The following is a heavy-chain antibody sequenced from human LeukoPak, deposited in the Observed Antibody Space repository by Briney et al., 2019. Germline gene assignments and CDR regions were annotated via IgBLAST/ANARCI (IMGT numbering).Heavy chain of an antibody. CDR2: INPNSGGT. CDR3: ARDVPHLMTTVTLDAFDI. J-gene: IGHJ3*02. D-gene: IGHD4-17*01. Sequence: GASVKVSCKASGYTFTGYYMHWVRQAPGQGLEWMGWINPNSGGTNYAQKFQGRVTMTRDTSISTAYMELSRLRSDDTAVYYCARDVPHLMTTVTLDAFDIWGQGTMVTVSS. CDR1: GYTFTGYY. V-gene: IGHV1-2*02.